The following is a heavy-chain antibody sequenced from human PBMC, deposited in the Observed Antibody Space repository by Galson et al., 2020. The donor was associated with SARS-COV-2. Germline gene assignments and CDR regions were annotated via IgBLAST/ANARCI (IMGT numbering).Heavy chain of an antibody. V-gene: IGHV3-33*01. Sequence: GGSLTLTCAASGFTFSDHAIHWVRQAPGKGLESVAQIFFDGSDKYYGDSVKGRFTISRDSSKNMAYLQMNTLKVDDTAVYYCARDGQLSSGWAFGYWGEGTLVTV. CDR3: ARDGQLSSGWAFGY. J-gene: IGHJ4*02. CDR2: IFFDGSDK. D-gene: IGHD6-19*01. CDR1: GFTFSDHA.